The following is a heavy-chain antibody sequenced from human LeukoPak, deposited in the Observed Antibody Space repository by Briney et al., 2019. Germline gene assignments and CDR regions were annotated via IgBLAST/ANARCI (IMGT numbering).Heavy chain of an antibody. CDR2: IYYSGST. Sequence: SQTLSLTCTVSGGSISSGGYYWSWIRQHPGKGLEWIGYIYYSGSTYYNPSLKSRVTISLDTSKNQFSLKLSSVTAADTAVYYCAREEGGVAYFDYWGQGTLVTVSS. J-gene: IGHJ4*02. V-gene: IGHV4-31*03. D-gene: IGHD3-16*01. CDR3: AREEGGVAYFDY. CDR1: GGSISSGGYY.